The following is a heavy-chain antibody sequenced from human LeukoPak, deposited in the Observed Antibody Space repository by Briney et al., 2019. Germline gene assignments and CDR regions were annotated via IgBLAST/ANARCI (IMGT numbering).Heavy chain of an antibody. CDR2: TFSTST. V-gene: IGHV4-61*01. Sequence: SETLSLTCTVSGDSVSSSPYYWGWIRQPPGKGLEWIGNTFSTSTLYNASLRSRVTILVDTSKNQFSLKLTSATAADTAIYYCARYKFHNYFDPWGQGTLVVVSS. D-gene: IGHD5-24*01. CDR3: ARYKFHNYFDP. J-gene: IGHJ5*02. CDR1: GDSVSSSPYY.